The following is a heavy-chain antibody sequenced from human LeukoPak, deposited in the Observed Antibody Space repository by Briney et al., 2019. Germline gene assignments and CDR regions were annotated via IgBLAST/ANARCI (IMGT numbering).Heavy chain of an antibody. V-gene: IGHV1-69*01. Sequence: SVKVSCKASGGTFSSYAISWVRQAPGQGLEWMGGIIPIFGTANYAQKFQGRVTITADESTSTAYMELSSLRSEDTAVYYCARRYHYDSSGYLPDDYWGQGTLVTVSA. CDR3: ARRYHYDSSGYLPDDY. J-gene: IGHJ4*02. CDR1: GGTFSSYA. D-gene: IGHD3-22*01. CDR2: IIPIFGTA.